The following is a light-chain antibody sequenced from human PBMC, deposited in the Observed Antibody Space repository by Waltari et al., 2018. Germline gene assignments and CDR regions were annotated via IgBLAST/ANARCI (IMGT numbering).Light chain of an antibody. CDR1: QTISSY. CDR2: AAS. CDR3: QQTYTVPPWT. J-gene: IGKJ1*01. V-gene: IGKV1-39*01. Sequence: DIQMTQSPSSLSASVGDRVTITCRTSQTISSYVNWYQQKAGKAPEVLIFAASSRQRGVPSRFSGSGSGTEFTLTITSLQPEDFATYYCQQTYTVPPWTFGQGTKVEFK.